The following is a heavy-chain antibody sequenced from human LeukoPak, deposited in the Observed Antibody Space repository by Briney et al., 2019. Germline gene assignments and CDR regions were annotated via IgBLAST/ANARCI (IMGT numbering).Heavy chain of an antibody. D-gene: IGHD3-22*01. V-gene: IGHV1-46*01. CDR2: INPSGGST. J-gene: IGHJ5*02. Sequence: ASVTDSCKASGYTFTSYYMHWVRQAPGQGLEWMGIINPSGGSTSYAQKFQGRVTMTRDTSTSTVYMELSSLRSEDTAVYYCAGDRGEDDSSGKGWFDPWGQGTMVTVSS. CDR3: AGDRGEDDSSGKGWFDP. CDR1: GYTFTSYY.